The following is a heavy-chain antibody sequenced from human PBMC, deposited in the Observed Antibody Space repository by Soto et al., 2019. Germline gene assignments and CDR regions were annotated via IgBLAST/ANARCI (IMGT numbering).Heavy chain of an antibody. J-gene: IGHJ4*02. Sequence: GGSLRLSCAASGFTFSSYAMSWVRQAPGKGLEWVSAISGSGGSTYYADSVKGRFTISRDNSKNTLYLQMNSLRAEDTAVYYCASGMGHGDSFDYWGQGTLVTVSS. CDR3: ASGMGHGDSFDY. CDR2: ISGSGGST. V-gene: IGHV3-23*01. CDR1: GFTFSSYA. D-gene: IGHD4-17*01.